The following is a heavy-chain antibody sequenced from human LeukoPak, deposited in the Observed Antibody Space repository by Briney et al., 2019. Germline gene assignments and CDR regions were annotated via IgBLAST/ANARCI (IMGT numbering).Heavy chain of an antibody. V-gene: IGHV3-21*01. J-gene: IGHJ3*02. CDR2: ITSSRTYI. CDR3: ARDPSYRGADAFDI. D-gene: IGHD3-16*02. CDR1: GFTFSSYS. Sequence: GGSLRLSCAASGFTFSSYSMNWVHQAPGKGLEWVSYITSSRTYIYYADSVKGRFTISRDNAKKSLYLQMNSLRAEDTAVYYCARDPSYRGADAFDIWGQGTMVTVSS.